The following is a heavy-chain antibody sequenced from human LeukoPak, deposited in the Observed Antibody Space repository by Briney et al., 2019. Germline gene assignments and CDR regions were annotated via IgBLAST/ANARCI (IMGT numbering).Heavy chain of an antibody. V-gene: IGHV1-2*02. CDR1: GGTFSSYA. CDR3: ARSLFPIVVVPAAIPNYYYYYGMDV. D-gene: IGHD2-2*02. J-gene: IGHJ6*02. Sequence: ASVKVSCKASGGTFSSYAISWVRQAPGQGLERMGWINPNSGGTNYAQKFQGRVTMTRDTSISTAYMELSRLRSDDTAVYYCARSLFPIVVVPAAIPNYYYYYGMDVWGQGTTVTVSS. CDR2: INPNSGGT.